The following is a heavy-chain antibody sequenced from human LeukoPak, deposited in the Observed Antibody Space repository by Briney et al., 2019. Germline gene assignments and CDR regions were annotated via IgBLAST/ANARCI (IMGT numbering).Heavy chain of an antibody. J-gene: IGHJ4*02. Sequence: GGSLRLSCAASGFTFSSYWMSWVRQAPGKGLEWVANIKQDGSEKYYVDSVKGRFTISRDNAKNSLYLQMNSLRAEDTALYYCARGRQLVRGYYFDYWGQGTLVTVSS. CDR3: ARGRQLVRGYYFDY. CDR2: IKQDGSEK. CDR1: GFTFSSYW. V-gene: IGHV3-7*03. D-gene: IGHD6-13*01.